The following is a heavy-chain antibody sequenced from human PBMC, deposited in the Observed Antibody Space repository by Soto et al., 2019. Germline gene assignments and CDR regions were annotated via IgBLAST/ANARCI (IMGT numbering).Heavy chain of an antibody. CDR2: IWYDGSNK. V-gene: IGHV3-33*01. J-gene: IGHJ6*02. D-gene: IGHD3-10*01. Sequence: SLRLSCAASGFTFSSYGMHWVRQAPGKGLEWVAVIWYDGSNKYYADSVKGRFTISRDNSKNTLYLQMSSLRAEDTAVYYCARITMVRSPHGGMDVWGQGTTVTVSS. CDR3: ARITMVRSPHGGMDV. CDR1: GFTFSSYG.